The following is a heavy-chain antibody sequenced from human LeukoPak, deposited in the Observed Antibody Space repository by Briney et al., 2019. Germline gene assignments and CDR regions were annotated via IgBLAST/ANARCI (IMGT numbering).Heavy chain of an antibody. CDR1: GGSISSYY. CDR3: ARSPNVVPALDV. D-gene: IGHD2-2*01. V-gene: IGHV4-59*01. Sequence: SETLSLTCTVSGGSISSYYWSWIRQPPGKGLEWIGYIYYSGSTNYNPSLKSRVTISVDTSENQFSLKLSSVTAADTAVYYCARSPNVVPALDVWGKGTTVTVSS. CDR2: IYYSGST. J-gene: IGHJ6*04.